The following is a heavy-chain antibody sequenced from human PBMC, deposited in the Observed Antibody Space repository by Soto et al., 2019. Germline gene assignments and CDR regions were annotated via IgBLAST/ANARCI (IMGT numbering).Heavy chain of an antibody. CDR2: ISVSVGST. V-gene: IGHV3-23*01. Sequence: PGGSLRLSCAASGFTFSSYAMSWVRQAPGKGLDWVSAISVSVGSTYYADSVKGRFTISRDNSRNTVYLQMNSLRADDTAVYYCAKDRLAGGFDYWGQGTLVTVSS. CDR3: AKDRLAGGFDY. CDR1: GFTFSSYA. D-gene: IGHD3-16*01. J-gene: IGHJ4*02.